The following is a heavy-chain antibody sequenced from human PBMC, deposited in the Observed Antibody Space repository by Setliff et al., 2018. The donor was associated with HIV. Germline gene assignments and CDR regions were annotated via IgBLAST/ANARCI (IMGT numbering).Heavy chain of an antibody. Sequence: SETLSLTCTVSGGPMSGYYWSWLRQSPVKGLEWIGYIYSSGTTNYNPSFKSRVSISLDTSRSQFSLMLSSVTAADTAIYYCAKYWRASGAYVFDIWGRGTMVTVSS. CDR3: AKYWRASGAYVFDI. CDR1: GGPMSGYY. CDR2: IYSSGTT. V-gene: IGHV4-4*08. D-gene: IGHD2-15*01. J-gene: IGHJ3*02.